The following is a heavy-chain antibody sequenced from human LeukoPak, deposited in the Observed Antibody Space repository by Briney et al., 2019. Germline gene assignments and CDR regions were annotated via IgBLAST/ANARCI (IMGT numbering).Heavy chain of an antibody. CDR2: IKSDGSED. CDR3: VADRQFKTFDY. CDR1: GFAFSRFW. Sequence: PGGSLRLSCAASGFAFSRFWIYWIRQASGKGLEWVASIKSDGSEDYYMDSVKGRFTISGDNANNSLYLQMNNLKAEDTAVYYCVADRQFKTFDYWGQGTLVTVSS. V-gene: IGHV3-7*01. J-gene: IGHJ4*02.